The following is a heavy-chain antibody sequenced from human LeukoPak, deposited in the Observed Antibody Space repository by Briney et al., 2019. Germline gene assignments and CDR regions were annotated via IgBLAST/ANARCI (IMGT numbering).Heavy chain of an antibody. CDR3: TTIRGFCGGRSCLGY. CDR1: GFTFSHAW. V-gene: IGHV3-15*01. J-gene: IGHJ4*02. D-gene: IGHD2-15*01. CDR2: IKSEVDGGTT. Sequence: GGSLRLSCAVSGFTFSHAWMSWVRQAPGKGLEWVGRIKSEVDGGTTDYAAPVKGRFTIARDDSKNTLYLQMNSLRSEDTAVYYCTTIRGFCGGRSCLGYWGQGTLVTVSS.